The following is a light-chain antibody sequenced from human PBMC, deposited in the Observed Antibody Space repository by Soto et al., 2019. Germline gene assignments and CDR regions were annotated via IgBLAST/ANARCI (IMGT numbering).Light chain of an antibody. V-gene: IGLV1-44*01. Sequence: QSVLTRPPSASGTLGQSVTISCSESRANIGSKTVYWYQHLPGTAPKLLIHSNNQRPSGVPDRFSGSKSGTSASLAISGLQAEDEADYYRAAWDDSLTGSVLGGGPQLTVL. J-gene: IGLJ3*02. CDR1: RANIGSKT. CDR2: SNN. CDR3: AAWDDSLTGSV.